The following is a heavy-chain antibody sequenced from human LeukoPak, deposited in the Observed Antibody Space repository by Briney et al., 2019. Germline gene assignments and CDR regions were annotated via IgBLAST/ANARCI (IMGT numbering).Heavy chain of an antibody. D-gene: IGHD6-19*01. CDR1: GYTFTGYY. CDR3: ARVGGEAVAGNDY. CDR2: INPNSGGT. J-gene: IGHJ4*02. Sequence: ASVKVSCKASGYTFTGYYMHWVRQAPGQGLEWMGWINPNSGGTNYAQKLQGRVTMTTDTSTSTAYMELRSLRSDDTAVYYCARVGGEAVAGNDYWGQGTLVTVSS. V-gene: IGHV1-2*02.